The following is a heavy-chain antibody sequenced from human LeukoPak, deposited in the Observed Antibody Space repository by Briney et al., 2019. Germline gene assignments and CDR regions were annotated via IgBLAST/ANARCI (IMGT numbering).Heavy chain of an antibody. D-gene: IGHD2/OR15-2a*01. J-gene: IGHJ6*02. CDR1: VYTFTSYA. Sequence: GASVKVSCKPSVYTFTSYAMNWVRQAPGQGLEWMGWINPNSGGTNYAQKFQGWVTMTRDMSISTAYMELSRLRSDDTAVYYCARAPPNRAVSYCCDGMDVWGQGTTVTVSS. V-gene: IGHV1-2*04. CDR3: ARAPPNRAVSYCCDGMDV. CDR2: INPNSGGT.